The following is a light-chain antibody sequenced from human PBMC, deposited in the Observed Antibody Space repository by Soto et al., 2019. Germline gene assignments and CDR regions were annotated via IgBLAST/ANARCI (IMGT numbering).Light chain of an antibody. V-gene: IGKV3-15*01. CDR2: DAS. CDR3: QHYHGWPIT. Sequence: EIVMTQSPVTLSVSPGERATLSCRASQSVRSNLAWYQQKPGQAPRLLMYDASTRATGIPARFSGSGSGTEFTLTISSLQSEDFAVYYCQHYHGWPITFGQGTRLEIK. CDR1: QSVRSN. J-gene: IGKJ5*01.